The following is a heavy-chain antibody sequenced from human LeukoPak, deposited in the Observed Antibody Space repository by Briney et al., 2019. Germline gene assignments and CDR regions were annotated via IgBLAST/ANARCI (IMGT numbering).Heavy chain of an antibody. V-gene: IGHV4-4*07. CDR2: MDSSGST. CDR3: ARYGGETIGTSNWFDP. J-gene: IGHJ5*02. D-gene: IGHD4-11*01. Sequence: SETLSLTCIVSGGSIRNYYWSWIPQPAGKGLEWIGRMDSSGSTNYNPSLESRVTMSVDTSKNQFSLRLTSVTAADTAVYYCARYGGETIGTSNWFDPWGQGILVTVSS. CDR1: GGSIRNYY.